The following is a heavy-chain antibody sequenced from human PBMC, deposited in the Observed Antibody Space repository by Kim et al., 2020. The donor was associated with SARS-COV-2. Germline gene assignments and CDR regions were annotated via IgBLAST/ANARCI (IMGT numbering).Heavy chain of an antibody. CDR3: VRLEGYDSSGYYFDY. Sequence: QKFQGRVTITADESTSTPYMELSSLRSEDTAVYYCVRLEGYDSSGYYFDYWGQGTLVTVSS. D-gene: IGHD3-22*01. V-gene: IGHV1-69*01. J-gene: IGHJ4*02.